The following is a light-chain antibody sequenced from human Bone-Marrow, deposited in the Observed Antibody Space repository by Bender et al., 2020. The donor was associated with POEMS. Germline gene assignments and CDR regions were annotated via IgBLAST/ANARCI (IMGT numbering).Light chain of an antibody. V-gene: IGLV2-8*01. CDR3: LSYAGSTSFGV. CDR2: EVS. CDR1: SSDVGGYNS. Sequence: QSALTQPASVSGSPGQSITISCTGTSSDVGGYNSVSWYQHHPGKAPNLVMFEVSKRPSGVPERFSGSKSGNTASLTVSGLHADDEADYFCLSYAGSTSFGVFGTGTKVTVL. J-gene: IGLJ1*01.